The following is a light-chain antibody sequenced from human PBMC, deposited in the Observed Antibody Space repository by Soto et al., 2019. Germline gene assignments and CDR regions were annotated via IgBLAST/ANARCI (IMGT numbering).Light chain of an antibody. J-gene: IGKJ2*01. CDR3: QQYHNWPPQYT. V-gene: IGKV3-15*01. Sequence: EVVMTQSPASLSVSPGVGDPLSCGASQSVASNVAWCLQNSGQRPRLLIHGASTMAVGVPARFSGSGSGTDFTLTSSSLQSEDYAVYYCQQYHNWPPQYTFGQGTKLQIK. CDR1: QSVASN. CDR2: GAS.